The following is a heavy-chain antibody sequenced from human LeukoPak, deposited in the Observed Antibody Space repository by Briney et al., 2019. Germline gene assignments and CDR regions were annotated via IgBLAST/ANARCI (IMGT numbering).Heavy chain of an antibody. CDR2: IYSGDNT. Sequence: GGSLRLSCAASGFTVSNNYMSWVRQAPGKGLEWVSVIYSGDNTYYVESVKDRFTISRDNSKNTLFLQMNRLRAEDTAVYYCAGRRVLDASFDYWGQGTLVTVSS. J-gene: IGHJ4*02. V-gene: IGHV3-66*02. CDR1: GFTVSNNY. D-gene: IGHD3-16*01. CDR3: AGRRVLDASFDY.